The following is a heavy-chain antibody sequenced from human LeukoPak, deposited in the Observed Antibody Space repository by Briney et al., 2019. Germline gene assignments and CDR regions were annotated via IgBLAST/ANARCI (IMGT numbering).Heavy chain of an antibody. J-gene: IGHJ5*02. CDR3: ARDPGTTSDS. CDR1: GFSVSDYD. Sequence: GGSLRLSCVVSGFSVSDYDKSWIRQNPRGGLEWISYISSSGRLIKHLESVKGRFTMSRDDAKNSLFLEMTSLRVDDTAVYFCARDPGTTSDSWGQGTLVTVSS. V-gene: IGHV3-11*04. D-gene: IGHD1-1*01. CDR2: ISSSGRLI.